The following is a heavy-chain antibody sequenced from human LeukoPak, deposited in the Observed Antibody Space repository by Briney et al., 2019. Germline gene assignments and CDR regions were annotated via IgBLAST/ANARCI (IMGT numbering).Heavy chain of an antibody. CDR2: IRYDGSSK. V-gene: IGHV3-30*02. CDR1: RFTFRSYG. D-gene: IGHD3-22*01. Sequence: GGSLRLSCAASRFTFRSYGMHWVRQAPGKGLEWVAFIRYDGSSKYYADSVKGRFTISRDNSKNTLYLQMNSLRVEDTAVYYCAKTRGNYYESSGYWSFDYWGQGTPVTVSS. J-gene: IGHJ4*02. CDR3: AKTRGNYYESSGYWSFDY.